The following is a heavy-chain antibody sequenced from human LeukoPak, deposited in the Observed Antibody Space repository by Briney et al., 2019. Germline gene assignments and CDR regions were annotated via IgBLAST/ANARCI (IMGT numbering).Heavy chain of an antibody. V-gene: IGHV3-53*05. Sequence: PGGSLRLSCAASGFTVSSNYMSWVRQAPGKGLEWVSVIYSGGNTYYADSVKGRFTISRDNSKNTLYLQMNSLRAQDTAVYYCAKMPGDFWSAFYHYFDFWGQGTLVTVSS. D-gene: IGHD3-3*01. CDR3: AKMPGDFWSAFYHYFDF. CDR2: IYSGGNT. J-gene: IGHJ4*02. CDR1: GFTVSSNY.